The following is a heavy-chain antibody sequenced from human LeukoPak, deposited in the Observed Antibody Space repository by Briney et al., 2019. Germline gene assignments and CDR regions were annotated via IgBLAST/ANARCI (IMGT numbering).Heavy chain of an antibody. Sequence: SETLSLTCAVSGGSISSGGYSWSWIRQPAGKGLEWIGRIYSSGSTNYNPSLKSRVTISLDTSKNQFSLKLSSVTAADTAVYYCARRTFRGVIKYWDQGSLVTVSS. D-gene: IGHD3-16*01. CDR3: ARRTFRGVIKY. CDR1: GGSISSGGYS. V-gene: IGHV4-61*02. J-gene: IGHJ4*02. CDR2: IYSSGST.